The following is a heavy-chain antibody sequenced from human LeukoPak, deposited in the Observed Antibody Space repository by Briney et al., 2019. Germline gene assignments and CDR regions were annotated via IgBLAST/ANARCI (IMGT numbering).Heavy chain of an antibody. CDR2: FSYSGHT. J-gene: IGHJ6*02. CDR1: GGSISSSRYF. D-gene: IGHD6-13*01. V-gene: IGHV4-39*07. Sequence: PSETLSLTCTVSGGSISSSRYFWGWIRQSPGKGLEWIGSFSYSGHTYYNPSLKSRVTISVDTSKNQFSLKLSSVTAADTAVYYCARGSGSSWSTLLYGMDVWGQGTTVTVSS. CDR3: ARGSGSSWSTLLYGMDV.